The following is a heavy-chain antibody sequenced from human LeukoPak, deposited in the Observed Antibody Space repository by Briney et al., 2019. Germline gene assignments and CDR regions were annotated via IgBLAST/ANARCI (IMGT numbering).Heavy chain of an antibody. Sequence: ASVKVSCRASGYTFTGYCIHWVRQAPGQGLEWRRWINPNNGGTNYAQKLQGRVTMTTDTSTSTAYMELRSLRSDDTAVYYCARAAYGSGSNEALFDYWGQGTLVTVSS. CDR3: ARAAYGSGSNEALFDY. V-gene: IGHV1-18*04. CDR1: GYTFTGYC. J-gene: IGHJ4*02. D-gene: IGHD3-10*01. CDR2: INPNNGGT.